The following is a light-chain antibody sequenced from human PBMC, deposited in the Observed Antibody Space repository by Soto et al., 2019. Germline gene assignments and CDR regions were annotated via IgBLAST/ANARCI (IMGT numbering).Light chain of an antibody. V-gene: IGKV3-20*01. CDR1: QSVSRNY. CDR3: QQYGSSPYT. CDR2: GAS. J-gene: IGKJ2*01. Sequence: EIVLTQSPGTLSLSPGERATLSCRASQSVSRNYLAWYQQKPGQAPRLLIYGASSRATGIPDRFSGSGSGTDFTLTISRLDPEDFAVYYCQQYGSSPYTFGQGTELEIK.